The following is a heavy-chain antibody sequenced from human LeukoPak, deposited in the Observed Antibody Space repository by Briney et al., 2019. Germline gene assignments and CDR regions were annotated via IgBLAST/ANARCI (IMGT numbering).Heavy chain of an antibody. CDR3: ARDLSGVLGY. D-gene: IGHD1-26*01. CDR2: TYYRSKWYN. Sequence: SQALSLTCVISGDSVSSNSAAWNWTRQSPSSGVEWLGRTYYRSKWYNDYAVSVKSRVTINPDTSKNQFSLQVNSVTPEDTAVYYCARDLSGVLGYWGQGTLVTVSS. CDR1: GDSVSSNSAA. J-gene: IGHJ4*02. V-gene: IGHV6-1*01.